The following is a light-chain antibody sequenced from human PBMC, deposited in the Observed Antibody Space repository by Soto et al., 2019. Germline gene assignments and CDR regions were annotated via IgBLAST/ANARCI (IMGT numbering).Light chain of an antibody. CDR3: QQSYSTPPNT. Sequence: DIQMTQSPSTLSASVGDRVTITCRASQSIGRWLAWYQQKPGKAPNLLIYDASSLEGGVPSRFSGSGSGTEFTLTISSLQPEDFATYYCQQSYSTPPNTFGQGTRLEIK. V-gene: IGKV1-5*01. CDR1: QSIGRW. CDR2: DAS. J-gene: IGKJ5*01.